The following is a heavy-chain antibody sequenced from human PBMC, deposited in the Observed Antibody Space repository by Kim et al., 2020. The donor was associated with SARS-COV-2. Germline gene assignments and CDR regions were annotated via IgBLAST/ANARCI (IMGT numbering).Heavy chain of an antibody. Sequence: SVKVSCKASGGTFSSYAISWVRQAPGQGLEWMGGIIPIFGTANYAQKFQGRVTITADESTSTAYMELSSLRSEDTAVYYCARSGRPGIAVAGPRSMDVWGQGTTVTVSS. D-gene: IGHD6-19*01. V-gene: IGHV1-69*13. CDR3: ARSGRPGIAVAGPRSMDV. J-gene: IGHJ6*02. CDR2: IIPIFGTA. CDR1: GGTFSSYA.